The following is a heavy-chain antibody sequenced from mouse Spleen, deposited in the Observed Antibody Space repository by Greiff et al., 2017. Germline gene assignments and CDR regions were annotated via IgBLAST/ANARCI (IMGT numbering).Heavy chain of an antibody. V-gene: IGHV5-12-1*01. Sequence: EVKLLESGGGLVKPEGSLKLSCAASGFAFSSYGMAWVRQTPEKRLEWVATISNGGVSNYSPDHVKGRFTISRDNAKNTLYLQMSSLKSEDTAMYYCTISYYYGSSYWYVDVWGAGTTVTVSS. CDR3: TISYYYGSSYWYVDV. CDR1: GFAFSSYG. CDR2: ISNGGVSN. D-gene: IGHD1-1*01. J-gene: IGHJ1*01.